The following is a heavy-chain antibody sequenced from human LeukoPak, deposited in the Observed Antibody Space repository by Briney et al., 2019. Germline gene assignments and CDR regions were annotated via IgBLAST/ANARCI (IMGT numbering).Heavy chain of an antibody. Sequence: ASVKVSCKASGGTFSSYAISWVRQAPGQGLEWMGGIIPIFGTANYAQKFQGRVTITADESTSTAYMELSSLRSEDTVVYYCAGTADYDILTGYNYYYYYMDVWGKGTTVTISS. D-gene: IGHD3-9*01. CDR3: AGTADYDILTGYNYYYYYMDV. CDR1: GGTFSSYA. CDR2: IIPIFGTA. J-gene: IGHJ6*03. V-gene: IGHV1-69*13.